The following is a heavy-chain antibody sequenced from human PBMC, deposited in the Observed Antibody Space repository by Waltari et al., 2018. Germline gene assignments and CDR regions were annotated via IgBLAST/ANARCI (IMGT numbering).Heavy chain of an antibody. J-gene: IGHJ4*02. Sequence: QVQLQESGPGLVKPSETLSLTCAVSGYSISSGYYWGWIRQPPGKGLEWIGSIYHSGSTYYNPSLKSRVTISVDTSKNQFSLKLSSVTAADTAVYYCAGLREGYPIYFDYWGQGTLVTVSS. CDR1: GYSISSGYY. D-gene: IGHD5-18*01. V-gene: IGHV4-38-2*01. CDR2: IYHSGST. CDR3: AGLREGYPIYFDY.